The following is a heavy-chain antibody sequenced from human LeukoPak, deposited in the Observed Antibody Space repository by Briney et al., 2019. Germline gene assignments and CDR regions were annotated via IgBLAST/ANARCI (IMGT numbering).Heavy chain of an antibody. CDR3: TYYYDSSGIIFDY. CDR1: GGTFSSYA. CDR2: IIPILGIA. D-gene: IGHD3-22*01. V-gene: IGHV1-69*04. Sequence: RGASVKVSCKASGGTFSSYAISWVRQAPGQGLEWMGRIIPILGIANYAQKFQGRVMITADKSTSTAYMELSSLRSEDTAVYYCTYYYDSSGIIFDYWGQGTLVTVSS. J-gene: IGHJ4*02.